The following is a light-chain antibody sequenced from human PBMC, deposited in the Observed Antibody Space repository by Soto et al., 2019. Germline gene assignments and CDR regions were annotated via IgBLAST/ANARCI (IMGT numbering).Light chain of an antibody. CDR1: QSVRSN. CDR2: DTS. J-gene: IGKJ1*01. CDR3: HQYDKWPPT. V-gene: IGKV3-15*01. Sequence: EVVMTQSPATLSVSPGERATLSCRASQSVRSNLAWYQQKPGQAPRPLIYDTSTRATGIPARFSGSGSGTEFTLTISSLQSEDFAVYHCHQYDKWPPTFGQGTKVDIK.